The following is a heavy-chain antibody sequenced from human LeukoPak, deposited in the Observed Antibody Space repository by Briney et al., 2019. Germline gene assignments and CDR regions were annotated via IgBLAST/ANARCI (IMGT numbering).Heavy chain of an antibody. CDR1: GYSFASFW. V-gene: IGHV5-51*01. CDR3: ASIIVAAAGRGYYYYGMDV. J-gene: IGHJ6*02. CDR2: IYPGDSDT. Sequence: GESLKISCKGSGYSFASFWIGWVRQMPGKGLEWMGIIYPGDSDTRYSPSFQGQVTISADKSISTTYVQWSSLKASDTAMCYCASIIVAAAGRGYYYYGMDVWGQGTTVTVSS. D-gene: IGHD6-13*01.